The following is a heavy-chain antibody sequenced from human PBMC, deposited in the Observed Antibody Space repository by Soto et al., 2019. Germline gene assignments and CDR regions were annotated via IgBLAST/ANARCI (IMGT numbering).Heavy chain of an antibody. V-gene: IGHV4-39*01. CDR1: GGSISSSSYY. Sequence: SETLSLTCTVSGGSISSSSYYWGWIRQPPGKGLEWIGSIYYSGSTYYNPSLKSRVTISVDPSKNQFSLKLSSVTAADTAVYYCARHHYDFWSGYYGGSWFDPWGQGTLVTVSS. J-gene: IGHJ5*02. D-gene: IGHD3-3*01. CDR2: IYYSGST. CDR3: ARHHYDFWSGYYGGSWFDP.